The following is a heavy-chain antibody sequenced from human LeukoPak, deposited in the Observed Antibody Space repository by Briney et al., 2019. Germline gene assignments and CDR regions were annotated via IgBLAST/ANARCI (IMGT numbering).Heavy chain of an antibody. V-gene: IGHV1-69*13. CDR3: ARPSSYYLPPQV. CDR1: GYTFTGYY. J-gene: IGHJ4*02. CDR2: IIPIFGTA. Sequence: GASVKVSCKASGYTFTGYYMHWVRQAPGQGLEWMGGIIPIFGTANYAQKFQGRVTITADESTSTAYMELSSLRSEGTAVYYCARPSSYYLPPQVWGQGTLVTVSS. D-gene: IGHD2-2*01.